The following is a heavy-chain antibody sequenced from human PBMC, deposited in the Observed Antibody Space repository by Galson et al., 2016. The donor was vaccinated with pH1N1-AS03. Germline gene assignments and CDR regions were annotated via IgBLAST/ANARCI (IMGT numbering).Heavy chain of an antibody. CDR3: ARDYYERDSYYYSAAGS. J-gene: IGHJ4*02. D-gene: IGHD3-22*01. CDR1: GFTFVRYK. Sequence: SLRLSCAASGFTFVRYKLHWVRQAPGKGLEWVAVIMYDGNRKYYADSVNGRFTISRDNSKNTLYLQMDGLRPEDTAIYYCARDYYERDSYYYSAAGSWGQGTQVTVSS. V-gene: IGHV3-30-3*01. CDR2: IMYDGNRK.